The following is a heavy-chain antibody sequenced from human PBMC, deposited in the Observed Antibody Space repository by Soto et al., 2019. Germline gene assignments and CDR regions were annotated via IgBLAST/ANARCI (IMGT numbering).Heavy chain of an antibody. CDR2: IRPDGSEK. V-gene: IGHV3-7*03. CDR1: GFTFRSYW. Sequence: EVQVVESGGGFVQPGGSLRVSCVGSGFTFRSYWMSWVRQAPGKGLEWVANIRPDGSEKYYVDSVKGRFTISRDNAKNSLSLQMSSLRAEDTAVYYCAREEGATVANNWFDSWGQGALVTVSS. J-gene: IGHJ5*01. CDR3: AREEGATVANNWFDS. D-gene: IGHD4-17*01.